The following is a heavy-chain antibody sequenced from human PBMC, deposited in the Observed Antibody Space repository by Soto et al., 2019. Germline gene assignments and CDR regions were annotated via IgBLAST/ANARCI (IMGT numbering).Heavy chain of an antibody. CDR1: GFTFSSYS. D-gene: IGHD3-3*01. CDR2: ISSSSSTI. V-gene: IGHV3-48*02. Sequence: GGSLRLSCAASGFTFSSYSMNWVRQAPGKGLEWVSYISSSSSTIYYADSVKGRFTISRDNAKNSLYLQMNSLRDEDTAVYYCARETYYDFWSGYFDYWGQGTLVTVSS. CDR3: ARETYYDFWSGYFDY. J-gene: IGHJ4*02.